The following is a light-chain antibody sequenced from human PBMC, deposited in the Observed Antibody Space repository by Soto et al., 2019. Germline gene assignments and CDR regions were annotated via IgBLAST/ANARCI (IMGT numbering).Light chain of an antibody. CDR2: RAS. CDR1: QNIYSN. J-gene: IGKJ1*01. Sequence: IVMTQSPATLSVSPGERATVSCRASQNIYSNIAWYQQRPGQARRLLIYRASTRATGVAARFSGSGSGTEFTLTTSSLPSEYFTVYSRLQYHNLWAFGQGTKVDIK. V-gene: IGKV3-15*01. CDR3: LQYHNLWA.